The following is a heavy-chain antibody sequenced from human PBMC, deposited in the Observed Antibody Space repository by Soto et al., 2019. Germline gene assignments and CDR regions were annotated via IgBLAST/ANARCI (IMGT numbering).Heavy chain of an antibody. CDR3: ARGLYCGGGCYSHFDY. CDR1: GGTFSNYP. J-gene: IGHJ4*02. Sequence: QMQLVQSGPEVQKPGASMRVSCKASGGTFSNYPFIWVRQAPGQGLDWMGGIIPIFGTTDYGQRFQGRVTITADESTNTAYMELSSLRSDDTAVYYCARGLYCGGGCYSHFDYWGQGTLVTVSS. V-gene: IGHV1-69*01. D-gene: IGHD2-21*02. CDR2: IIPIFGTT.